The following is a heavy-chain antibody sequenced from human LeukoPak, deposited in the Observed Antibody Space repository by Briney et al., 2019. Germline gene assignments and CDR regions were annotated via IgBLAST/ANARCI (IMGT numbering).Heavy chain of an antibody. CDR3: AKYGDYGDY. CDR2: ISGSGGST. J-gene: IGHJ4*02. V-gene: IGHV3-23*01. Sequence: PGGSLRLSCAASGFTFSSYAMSWVRQAPGEGLEWVSAISGSGGSTNYADSVKGRFTISRDNSKNTLYLQMNSLRAEDTAVHYCAKYGDYGDYWGQGTLVTVSS. D-gene: IGHD4-17*01. CDR1: GFTFSSYA.